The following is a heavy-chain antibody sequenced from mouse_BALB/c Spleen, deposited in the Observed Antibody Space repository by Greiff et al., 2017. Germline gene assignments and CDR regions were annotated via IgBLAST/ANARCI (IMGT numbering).Heavy chain of an antibody. CDR3: ARWYGIHAMDY. J-gene: IGHJ4*01. V-gene: IGHV1-7*01. CDR2: INPSTGYP. Sequence: QVQLQQSGAELAKPGASVKMSCKASGYTFTSYWMHWVKQRPGQGLEWIGYINPSTGYPEYNQKFKDKSTLTADKSSSTAYMQLSSLTSEASAVYYCARWYGIHAMDYWGQGTSVTVSS. CDR1: GYTFTSYW. D-gene: IGHD2-10*02.